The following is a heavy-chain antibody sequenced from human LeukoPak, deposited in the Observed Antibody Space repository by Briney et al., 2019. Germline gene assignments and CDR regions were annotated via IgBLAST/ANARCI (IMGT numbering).Heavy chain of an antibody. CDR2: IIPILGIA. V-gene: IGHV1-69*04. CDR1: GGTFSSYA. J-gene: IGHJ4*02. Sequence: SVKVSCKASGGTFSSYAISWVRQAPGQGLEWMGRIIPILGIANYAQKFQGRVTITADKSTSTAYMELSSLRSEDAAVYHCARGFGVVPYYFDYWGQGTLVTVSS. CDR3: ARGFGVVPYYFDY. D-gene: IGHD3-3*01.